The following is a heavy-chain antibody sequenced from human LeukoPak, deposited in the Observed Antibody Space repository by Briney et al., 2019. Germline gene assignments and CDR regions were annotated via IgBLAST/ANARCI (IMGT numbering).Heavy chain of an antibody. CDR2: IYSGGST. Sequence: GGSLRLSCAASGFTVSSNYMSWVRQAPGKGLEWVSVIYSGGSTYYADSVKGRFTISRDNSKNTLYLQMNSLRAEDTAVYYCARDHDYGDYSDAFDIWGQGTMVTVSS. D-gene: IGHD4-17*01. V-gene: IGHV3-53*01. J-gene: IGHJ3*02. CDR3: ARDHDYGDYSDAFDI. CDR1: GFTVSSNY.